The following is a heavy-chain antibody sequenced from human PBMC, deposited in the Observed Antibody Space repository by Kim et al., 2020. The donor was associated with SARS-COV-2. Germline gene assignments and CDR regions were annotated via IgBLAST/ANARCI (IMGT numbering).Heavy chain of an antibody. CDR1: GFTVSSNY. J-gene: IGHJ3*02. CDR3: ARGRQNAFDI. Sequence: GGSLRLSCAASGFTVSSNYINWVRQAPGKGLEWLSVINSGGGTSYADSLKGRFTISRDNSKNTLYLQMNSLRAEDTAVYYCARGRQNAFDIWGQGTMVTVSS. V-gene: IGHV3-53*01. CDR2: INSGGGT.